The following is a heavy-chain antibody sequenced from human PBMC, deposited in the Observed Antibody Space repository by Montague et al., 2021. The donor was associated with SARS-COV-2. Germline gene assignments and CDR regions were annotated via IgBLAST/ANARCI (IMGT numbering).Heavy chain of an antibody. D-gene: IGHD6-19*01. J-gene: IGHJ4*02. CDR3: AKDQEQWLVGRDYFDY. CDR2: VSSIGGST. CDR1: GFTFGTYA. Sequence: SLRLSCAASGFTFGTYAMSWVRQAPGKGLEWVSTVSSIGGSTFYADSVKGRFTVSRDNSKNTLYLQMNSLRAEDTAVYYCAKDQEQWLVGRDYFDYWGQGTLVTVSS. V-gene: IGHV3-23*01.